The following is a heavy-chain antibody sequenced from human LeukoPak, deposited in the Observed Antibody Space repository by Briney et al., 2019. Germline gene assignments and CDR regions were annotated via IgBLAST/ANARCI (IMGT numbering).Heavy chain of an antibody. V-gene: IGHV4-59*01. D-gene: IGHD6-19*01. J-gene: IGHJ4*02. CDR3: ARGSGWYLFDY. Sequence: SETLSLTCTVSGGSISSYYWSWIRQPPGKGLEWIGYIYYSGSTNYNPSLKSRVTISVDTSENQFSLKLSSVTAADTAVYYCARGSGWYLFDYWGQGTLVTVSS. CDR2: IYYSGST. CDR1: GGSISSYY.